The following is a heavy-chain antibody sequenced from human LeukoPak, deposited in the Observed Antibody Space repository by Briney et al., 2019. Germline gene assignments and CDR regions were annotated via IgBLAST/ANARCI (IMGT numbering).Heavy chain of an antibody. Sequence: EASVKVSCKASGYTFTSYDINWVRQAPGEGVEGMGWMKPNSGKTVYAQKFEGRVTMTRNTSISTAYMEVSRQRSEDTAGYYCARGVRTFKDTAMVYYFDYWGQGTLVTVSS. V-gene: IGHV1-8*01. D-gene: IGHD5-18*01. CDR1: GYTFTSYD. CDR3: ARGVRTFKDTAMVYYFDY. J-gene: IGHJ4*02. CDR2: MKPNSGKT.